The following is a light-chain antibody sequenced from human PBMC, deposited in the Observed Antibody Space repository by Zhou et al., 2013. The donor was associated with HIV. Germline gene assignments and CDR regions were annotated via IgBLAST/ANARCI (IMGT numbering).Light chain of an antibody. Sequence: EIVLTQSPATLALSPGERATLSCRASQNVRSSHLVWYQQKPGQAPRLLIYAASRRATGVPDRFSGSGSGTDFTLTISRLEPDDFGLYFCQQYDTSPFMYVYGQGTKVGDQT. CDR1: QNVRSSH. CDR2: AAS. V-gene: IGKV3-20*01. J-gene: IGKJ2*01. CDR3: QQYDTSPFMYV.